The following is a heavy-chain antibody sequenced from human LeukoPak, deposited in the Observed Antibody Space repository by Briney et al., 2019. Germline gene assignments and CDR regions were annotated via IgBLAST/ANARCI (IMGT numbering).Heavy chain of an antibody. CDR3: ARGPYSGSYYFDY. CDR1: GFTFSTYS. CDR2: ISSSSYYI. D-gene: IGHD1-26*01. V-gene: IGHV3-21*01. J-gene: IGHJ4*02. Sequence: GGSLRLSCAASGFTFSTYSMNWVRQAPGKGLEWVSSISSSSYYIYYADSVRGRFTISRDNAKNSLYLQMNSLRAEDTAVYYCARGPYSGSYYFDYWGQGTLVTVSS.